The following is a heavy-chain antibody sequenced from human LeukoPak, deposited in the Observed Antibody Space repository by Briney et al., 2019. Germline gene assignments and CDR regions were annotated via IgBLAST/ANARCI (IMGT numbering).Heavy chain of an antibody. CDR2: INSDGSST. CDR1: GFTFSSYW. V-gene: IGHV3-74*01. Sequence: GGSLRLSCAASGFTFSSYWMHWVRHAPGKGLVWVSRINSDGSSTSYADSVKGRFTISRDNAKNTLYLQMNSLRAEDTAVYYCARGTYYYDSSGPGTDYWGQGTLVTVSS. CDR3: ARGTYYYDSSGPGTDY. D-gene: IGHD3-22*01. J-gene: IGHJ4*02.